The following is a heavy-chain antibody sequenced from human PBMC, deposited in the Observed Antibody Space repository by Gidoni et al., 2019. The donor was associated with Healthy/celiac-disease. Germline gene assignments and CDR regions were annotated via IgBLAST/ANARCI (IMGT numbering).Heavy chain of an antibody. CDR3: TRAQWLSQDYYYGMDV. J-gene: IGHJ6*02. CDR1: GFTFGDYA. D-gene: IGHD6-19*01. CDR2: IRSKAYGGTT. V-gene: IGHV3-49*03. Sequence: EVQLVESGGGLVQPGRSLRLSCAASGFTFGDYAMSWFRQAPGKGVEWVGFIRSKAYGGTTEYAAFVKGRFTISRDDSKSIAYLQMNSLKTEDTAVYYCTRAQWLSQDYYYGMDVWGQGTTVTVSS.